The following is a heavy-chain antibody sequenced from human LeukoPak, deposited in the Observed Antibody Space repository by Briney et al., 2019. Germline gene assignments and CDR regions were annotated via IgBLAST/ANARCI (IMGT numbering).Heavy chain of an antibody. CDR3: AREAILQSSSSWYRDAFDI. CDR2: IYSGGST. CDR1: GFTVSSNY. D-gene: IGHD6-13*01. V-gene: IGHV3-53*01. Sequence: GGSLRLSCAASGFTVSSNYMSWVRQAPGKGLEWVSVIYSGGSTYYADSVKGRFTISRDNSKNTLYLQMNSLRAEDTAVYYCAREAILQSSSSWYRDAFDIWGQGTMVTVSS. J-gene: IGHJ3*02.